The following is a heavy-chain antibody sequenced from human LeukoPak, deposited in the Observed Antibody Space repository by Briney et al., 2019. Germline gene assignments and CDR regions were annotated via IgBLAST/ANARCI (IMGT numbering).Heavy chain of an antibody. Sequence: PSETLSLTCTVSGGSISSSSYYWGWIRQPPGKGLEWIGSIYYSGSTYYNPSLKSRVTISVDTSQNLFSLKLSSVTAADTAVYYCASRPMVRGTYYYYYMDVWGKGTTVTNSS. J-gene: IGHJ6*03. CDR1: GGSISSSSYY. D-gene: IGHD3-10*01. CDR3: ASRPMVRGTYYYYYMDV. V-gene: IGHV4-39*01. CDR2: IYYSGST.